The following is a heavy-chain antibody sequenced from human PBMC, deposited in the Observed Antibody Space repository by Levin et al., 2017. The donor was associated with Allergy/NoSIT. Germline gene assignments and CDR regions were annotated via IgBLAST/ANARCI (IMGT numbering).Heavy chain of an antibody. CDR2: ISWDGYGT. J-gene: IGHJ4*02. D-gene: IGHD4-17*01. CDR1: GFTLDDYA. V-gene: IGHV3-43*01. CDR3: AKALYLGTTVTPGPDY. Sequence: GGSLRLSCATFGFTLDDYAMYWVRKPPGKGLEWFSLISWDGYGTYYADSVRGRLTISRDNNKSSLYLQMHRLRTEDSALYYCAKALYLGTTVTPGPDYWGQGTLVSVSS.